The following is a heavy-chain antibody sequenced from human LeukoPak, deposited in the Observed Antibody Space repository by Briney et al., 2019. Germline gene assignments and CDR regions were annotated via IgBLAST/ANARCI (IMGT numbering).Heavy chain of an antibody. J-gene: IGHJ4*02. D-gene: IGHD3-3*01. CDR3: ARDEAYDFDDY. CDR1: GFTFSNYA. Sequence: PGGSLRLSCATSGFTFSNYAMSWVRQAPGKGLEWVSAISSTGIATYYADSVKGRFTISKDKSKNTLYLQMSGLRAEDTAVYYCARDEAYDFDDYWGQGTLVTVSS. V-gene: IGHV3-23*01. CDR2: ISSTGIAT.